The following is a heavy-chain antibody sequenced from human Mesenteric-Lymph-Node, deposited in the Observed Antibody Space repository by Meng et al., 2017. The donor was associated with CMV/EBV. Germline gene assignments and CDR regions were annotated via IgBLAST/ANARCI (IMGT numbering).Heavy chain of an antibody. V-gene: IGHV3-7*01. Sequence: GESLKISCEASGFPFSGYWMNWVRQAPGKGLEWVANIEGDGSRTYYVDSVKGRFTISRDNAKNSVYLQMNRLTAEDTAVYYCARANNFHHWGQGTLVTVSS. CDR1: GFPFSGYW. J-gene: IGHJ4*02. CDR2: IEGDGSRT. CDR3: ARANNFHH. D-gene: IGHD4/OR15-4a*01.